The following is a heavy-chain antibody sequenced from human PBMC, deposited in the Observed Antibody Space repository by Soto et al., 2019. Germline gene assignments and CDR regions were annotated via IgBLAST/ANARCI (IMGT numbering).Heavy chain of an antibody. CDR3: ARGRYCLTGRCFPNWFDS. V-gene: IGHV4-30-4*01. CDR2: IYKSTTT. Sequence: SETLSLTCSVSGDSISTVDYFWAWIRQPPGQALEYIGYIYKSTTTYYNPSFESRVAISLDTSKSQFSLNLTSVTAADTAVYFCARGRYCLTGRCFPNWFDSWGQGTLVTVSS. J-gene: IGHJ5*01. CDR1: GDSISTVDYF. D-gene: IGHD2-15*01.